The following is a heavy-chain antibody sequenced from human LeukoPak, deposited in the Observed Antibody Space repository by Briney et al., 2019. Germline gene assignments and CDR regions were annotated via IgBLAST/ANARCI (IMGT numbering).Heavy chain of an antibody. D-gene: IGHD6-13*01. Sequence: GGSLRLSCAASGFTFSSYSMNWVRQAPGKGLEWVSSISSSSSYIYYADSVKGRFTISRDNAKNSLYLQMNSLRAEDTAVYYCATSAGIAAADLYYFDYWGQGTLVTVSS. CDR3: ATSAGIAAADLYYFDY. V-gene: IGHV3-21*01. CDR2: ISSSSSYI. CDR1: GFTFSSYS. J-gene: IGHJ4*02.